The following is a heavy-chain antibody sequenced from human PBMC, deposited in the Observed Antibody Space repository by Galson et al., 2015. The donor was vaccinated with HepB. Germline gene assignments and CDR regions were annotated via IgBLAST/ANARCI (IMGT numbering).Heavy chain of an antibody. D-gene: IGHD3-3*01. Sequence: SVKVSCKASGYTFTGYYMHWVRQAPGQGLEWMGWINANSGGPNYAQKFQGRVTMTRDTSISTAYMELSRLRSDDTAVYYCARDRTCVWSGTDVFDIWGQGTLVTVSS. CDR2: INANSGGP. CDR3: ARDRTCVWSGTDVFDI. V-gene: IGHV1-2*02. CDR1: GYTFTGYY. J-gene: IGHJ3*02.